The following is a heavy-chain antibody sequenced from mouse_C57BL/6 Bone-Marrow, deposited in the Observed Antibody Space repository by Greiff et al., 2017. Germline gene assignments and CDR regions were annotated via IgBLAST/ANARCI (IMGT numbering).Heavy chain of an antibody. V-gene: IGHV1-64*01. D-gene: IGHD1-1*01. J-gene: IGHJ1*03. CDR2: IHPTSGST. CDR3: ARWGVGPYFDV. Sequence: QVQLQQPGAELVKPGASVKLSCKASGYTFTSYWMHWVKQRPGQGLEWIGMIHPTSGSTNYNEKFKSKATLTVDKSSSTAYMQLSSLTSEDSAVYYCARWGVGPYFDVWGTGTTVTVSS. CDR1: GYTFTSYW.